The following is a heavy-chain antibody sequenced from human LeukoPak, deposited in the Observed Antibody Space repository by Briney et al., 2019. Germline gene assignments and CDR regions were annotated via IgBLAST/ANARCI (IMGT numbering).Heavy chain of an antibody. J-gene: IGHJ4*02. D-gene: IGHD6-13*01. V-gene: IGHV3-33*01. CDR2: IWYDGNDK. Sequence: GGSLRLSCTASGFTFSSYGMHWVRQAPGKGLEWVAFIWYDGNDKYYLDSVKGRFTISRDNAKNSLYLQMNSLRAEDTAVYYCARGNAAARGFDYWGQGTLVTVSS. CDR3: ARGNAAARGFDY. CDR1: GFTFSSYG.